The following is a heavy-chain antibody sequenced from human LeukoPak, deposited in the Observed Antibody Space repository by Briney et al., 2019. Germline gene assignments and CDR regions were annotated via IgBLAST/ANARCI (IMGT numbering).Heavy chain of an antibody. CDR2: ISGSSSTI. V-gene: IGHV3-48*01. CDR3: ARDGVDYGAYKQRYSYYMDV. CDR1: GFTFSSYS. D-gene: IGHD4-17*01. J-gene: IGHJ6*03. Sequence: GGTLRLSCAASGFTFSSYSMNWGRQAPGKGRGGVSYISGSSSTIYYAESVKGGFSISRDTAKNSLYLQMNSLRAEDTAVYYCARDGVDYGAYKQRYSYYMDVWGKGTTVTVSS.